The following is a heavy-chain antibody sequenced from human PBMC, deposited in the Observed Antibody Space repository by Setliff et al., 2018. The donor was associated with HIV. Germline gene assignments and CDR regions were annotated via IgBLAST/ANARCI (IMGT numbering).Heavy chain of an antibody. CDR2: IYYHGST. V-gene: IGHV4-39*01. D-gene: IGHD7-27*01. J-gene: IGHJ5*02. CDR3: ARLGGNWGYWFDP. Sequence: SETLSLTCTVSGGSISSTNYFWGWIRQPPGKGLEWIGTIYYHGSTYYNPSLKSRVTISIDTSKNQFSLQLTSVTAADTAVYYCARLGGNWGYWFDPWSQGTLVTVSS. CDR1: GGSISSTNYF.